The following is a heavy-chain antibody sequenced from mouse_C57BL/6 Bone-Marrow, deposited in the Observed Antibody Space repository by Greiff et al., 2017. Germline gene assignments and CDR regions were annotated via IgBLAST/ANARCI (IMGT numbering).Heavy chain of an antibody. CDR2: IDPSDSYT. J-gene: IGHJ3*01. CDR3: ARKNYDYAWFAY. CDR1: GYTFTSYW. Sequence: QVQLQQSGAELVMPGASVKLSCKASGYTFTSYWMHWVKQSPGQGLEWIGEIDPSDSYTNYNQKFKGKSTLTVDKSSSTAYMQLSSLTSEDSAVYYCARKNYDYAWFAYWGQGTLVTVSA. V-gene: IGHV1-69*01. D-gene: IGHD2-4*01.